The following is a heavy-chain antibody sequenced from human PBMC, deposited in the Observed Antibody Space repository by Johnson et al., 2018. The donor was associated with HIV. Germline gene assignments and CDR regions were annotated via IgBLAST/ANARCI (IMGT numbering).Heavy chain of an antibody. D-gene: IGHD3-22*01. Sequence: QVQVVESGGGVVQPGGSLTLSCAASGFSFSSYGMHWVRQAPGKGLEWVTFIRYDGSNKYYADSVKGRFTISRDNSKNTLYLQMNSRRAEYTAVYYCAKDVGNYWPDAFDIWGQGTMVTVSS. V-gene: IGHV3-30*02. CDR2: IRYDGSNK. J-gene: IGHJ3*02. CDR1: GFSFSSYG. CDR3: AKDVGNYWPDAFDI.